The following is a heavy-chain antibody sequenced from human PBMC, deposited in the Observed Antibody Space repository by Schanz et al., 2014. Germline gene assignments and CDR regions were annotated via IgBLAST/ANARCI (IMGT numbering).Heavy chain of an antibody. CDR3: ARELRLEYYFGY. V-gene: IGHV1-18*01. D-gene: IGHD4-17*01. CDR1: GYTFTSYG. J-gene: IGHJ4*02. CDR2: ISAYNGNT. Sequence: QVQLVQSGAEVKKPGSSVKVSCKASGYTFTSYGISWVRQAPGQGLEWMGWISAYNGNTNYAQKFQGRVTMTRDTSIITAYMELSSLRTDDTAVYYCARELRLEYYFGYWGQGTQVTVSS.